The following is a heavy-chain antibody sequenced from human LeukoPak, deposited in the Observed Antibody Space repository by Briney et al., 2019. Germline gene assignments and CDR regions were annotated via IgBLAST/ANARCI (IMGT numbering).Heavy chain of an antibody. CDR1: GFIVSRNY. CDR3: YGIHLGDSFDI. CDR2: LSSKYET. J-gene: IGHJ3*02. D-gene: IGHD3-16*01. Sequence: GGSLRLSCAASGFIVSRNYMGWVRQAPGKGLEWVSALSSKYETYYTDSVKGRFTISRDNSENTLYLQMNALRAEDTALYYCYGIHLGDSFDIWGRGTMVIVFS. V-gene: IGHV3-53*01.